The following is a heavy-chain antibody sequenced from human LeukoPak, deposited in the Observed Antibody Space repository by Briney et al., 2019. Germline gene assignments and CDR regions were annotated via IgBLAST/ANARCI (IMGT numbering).Heavy chain of an antibody. J-gene: IGHJ4*02. CDR3: ARESSGWLQLFDY. CDR1: GFTVSSKY. D-gene: IGHD5-24*01. CDR2: IYSGGST. Sequence: PGGSLRLSCAASGFTVSSKYMSWVRQAPGKGLEWVSVIYSGGSTYYADSVKGRFTISRDNSKNTVYLQMNSLRAEDTAMYYCARESSGWLQLFDYWGQGTLVTVSS. V-gene: IGHV3-66*01.